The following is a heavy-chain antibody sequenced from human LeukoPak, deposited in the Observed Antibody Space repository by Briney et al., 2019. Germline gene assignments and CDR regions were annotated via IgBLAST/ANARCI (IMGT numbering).Heavy chain of an antibody. CDR3: ARDSDTLLWFGELPKGPFDY. CDR1: GGSISSSSYY. Sequence: SETLSLTCTVSGGSISSSSYYWGWIRQPPVKGLEWIGSIYYSGSTYYNPSLKSRVTISVDTSKNQFSLKLSSVTAADTAVYYCARDSDTLLWFGELPKGPFDYWGQGTLVTVSS. V-gene: IGHV4-39*07. CDR2: IYYSGST. D-gene: IGHD3-10*01. J-gene: IGHJ4*02.